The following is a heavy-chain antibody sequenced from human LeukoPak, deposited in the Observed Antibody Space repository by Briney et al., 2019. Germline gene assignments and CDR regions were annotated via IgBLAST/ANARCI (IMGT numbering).Heavy chain of an antibody. D-gene: IGHD5-18*01. CDR1: GGSISSRGYY. V-gene: IGHV4-39*01. CDR2: ITYSGST. J-gene: IGHJ4*02. CDR3: ARRGDSYAVFDY. Sequence: SETLSLTCTVSGGSISSRGYYWGWIRQPPGKGLEWIGTITYSGSTYFSPSVKSLVSMSMDTSKYQFSLKLTSVTAADTAVYYCARRGDSYAVFDYWGQGTLVTVSS.